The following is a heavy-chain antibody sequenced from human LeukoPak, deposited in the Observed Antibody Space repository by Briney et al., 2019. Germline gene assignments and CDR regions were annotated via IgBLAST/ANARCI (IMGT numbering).Heavy chain of an antibody. CDR2: IYYSGST. D-gene: IGHD2-2*02. V-gene: IGHV4-59*01. CDR1: GGSISSYY. J-gene: IGHJ5*02. CDR3: ARGGVVVPAAIRYNWFDP. Sequence: SETLSLXCTVSGGSISSYYWSWIRQPPGKGLEWIGYIYYSGSTNYNPSLKSRVTISVDTSKNQFSLKLSSVTAADTAVYYCARGGVVVPAAIRYNWFDPWGQGTLVTVSS.